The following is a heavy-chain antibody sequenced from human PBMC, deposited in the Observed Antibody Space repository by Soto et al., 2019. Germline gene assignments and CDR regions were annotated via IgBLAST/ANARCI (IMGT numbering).Heavy chain of an antibody. Sequence: QVQLVQSGAEVKKPGASVKVSCKASGYTFTNYGFSWVRQAPGQGLEWMGWISGYNGNTNYAERLQGRVTMTTDTSTNTDYMELESLRSDDAAAYYCEREGQLGYWGQGTPVTVSS. D-gene: IGHD5-18*01. CDR2: ISGYNGNT. CDR1: GYTFTNYG. J-gene: IGHJ4*02. V-gene: IGHV1-18*01. CDR3: EREGQLGY.